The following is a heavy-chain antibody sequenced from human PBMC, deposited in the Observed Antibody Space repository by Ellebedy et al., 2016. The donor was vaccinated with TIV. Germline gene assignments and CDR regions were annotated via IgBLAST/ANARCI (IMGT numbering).Heavy chain of an antibody. CDR2: ISSSSSYI. D-gene: IGHD2-8*01. Sequence: GGFLRLSXAASGFTFSSYSMNWVRQAPGKGLEWVSSISSSSSYIYYADSVKGRFTISRDNAKNSLYLQMNSLRAEDTAVYYCAREGIVLMVYSSWPHWYFDLWGRGTLVTVSS. J-gene: IGHJ2*01. CDR3: AREGIVLMVYSSWPHWYFDL. CDR1: GFTFSSYS. V-gene: IGHV3-21*04.